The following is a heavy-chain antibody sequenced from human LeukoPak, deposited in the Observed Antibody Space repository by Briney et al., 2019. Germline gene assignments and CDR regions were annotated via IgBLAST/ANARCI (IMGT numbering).Heavy chain of an antibody. J-gene: IGHJ4*02. CDR2: INHSGST. CDR1: GGSFSGYY. V-gene: IGHV4-34*01. D-gene: IGHD7-27*01. Sequence: SETLSLTCAVYGGSFSGYYWSWIRQPPGKGLEWIGEINHSGSTNYNPSLKSRVTISVDTSKNQFSLKLSSVTAADTAVYYCARRLGRKTKTGGLTPPDYWGQGTLVTVSS. CDR3: ARRLGRKTKTGGLTPPDY.